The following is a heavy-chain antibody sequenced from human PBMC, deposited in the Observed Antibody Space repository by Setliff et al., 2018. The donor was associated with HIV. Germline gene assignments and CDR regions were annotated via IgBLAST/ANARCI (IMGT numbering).Heavy chain of an antibody. J-gene: IGHJ5*02. CDR1: GGSFSDYY. Sequence: SETLSLTCTVSGGSFSDYYWSWIRQPPGRGLEWIGEINHSGTTHSNPSLKSLVTISADTSKNAFFLKLTSVTAADTAVYYCARQPGDSSGWYFTASGFDPWGQGTLVTVSS. CDR2: INHSGTT. CDR3: ARQPGDSSGWYFTASGFDP. D-gene: IGHD6-19*01. V-gene: IGHV4-34*01.